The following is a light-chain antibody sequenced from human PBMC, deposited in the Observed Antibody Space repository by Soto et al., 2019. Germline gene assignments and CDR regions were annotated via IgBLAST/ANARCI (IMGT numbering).Light chain of an antibody. CDR1: HSVANN. V-gene: IGKV3-11*01. J-gene: IGKJ5*01. CDR3: QQLAAT. CDR2: DAS. Sequence: EIVLTQSPATLSLSPGERATLSCRASHSVANNLAWYQHKPGEAPRLLIYDASNRATGIPARFSGSGSGTDFTLTISCLEPEDSAVYYCQQLAATFGQGTRLEIK.